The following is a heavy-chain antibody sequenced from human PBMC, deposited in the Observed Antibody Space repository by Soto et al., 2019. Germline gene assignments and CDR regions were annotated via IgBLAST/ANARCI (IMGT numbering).Heavy chain of an antibody. J-gene: IGHJ4*02. CDR3: ARGGNEYRY. CDR2: TKNIGNNYAT. Sequence: EVQVVESGGGLVQPGGSLRLSCAASGFTISDHFIDWVRQAPGKGLEWVGRTKNIGNNYATEYSASGKGRFTISRDDSRKSVYLYMNRLKSEDTAVYFCARGGNEYRYWGQGTLVNVSS. V-gene: IGHV3-72*01. CDR1: GFTISDHF. D-gene: IGHD5-12*01.